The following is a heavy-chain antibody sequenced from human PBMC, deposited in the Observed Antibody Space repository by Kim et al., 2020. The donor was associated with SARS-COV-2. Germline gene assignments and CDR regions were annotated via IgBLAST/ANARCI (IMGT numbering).Heavy chain of an antibody. V-gene: IGHV4-59*01. J-gene: IGHJ5*02. D-gene: IGHD3-22*01. CDR1: GGSISSYY. Sequence: SETLSLTCTVSGGSISSYYWSWIRQPPGKGLEWIGYIYYSGSTNYNPSLKSRVTISVDTSKNQFSLKLSSVTAADTAVYYCARENYYDSSGYRINFDPWGQGTLVTVSS. CDR2: IYYSGST. CDR3: ARENYYDSSGYRINFDP.